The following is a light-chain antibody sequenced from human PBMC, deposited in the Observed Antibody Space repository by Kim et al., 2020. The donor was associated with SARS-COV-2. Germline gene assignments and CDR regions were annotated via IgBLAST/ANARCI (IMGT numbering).Light chain of an antibody. CDR1: QSVSHN. CDR3: LQYNNWPRT. CDR2: GAS. Sequence: VSPGERATPSCWASQSVSHNLAWYQQKPGQTPRLLISGASARATGIPVRFSGGGSGTEFTLTISSLQSEDFAVYYCLQYNNWPRTFGQGTKVDIK. V-gene: IGKV3-15*01. J-gene: IGKJ1*01.